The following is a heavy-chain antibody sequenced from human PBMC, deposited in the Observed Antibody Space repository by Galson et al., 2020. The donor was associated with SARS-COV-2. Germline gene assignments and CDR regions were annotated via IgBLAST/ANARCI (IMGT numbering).Heavy chain of an antibody. CDR2: IYYSGST. Sequence: ETSETLSLTCTVSGGSISSSSYYWGWIRQPPGKGLERIGSIYYSGSTYYNPSLQRRVPLSVHTSKNQFSLKLSSVTAADTAVYYCARQRGYITMIVVVITGEFDYWGQGTLVTVSS. J-gene: IGHJ4*02. CDR3: ARQRGYITMIVVVITGEFDY. V-gene: IGHV4-39*01. D-gene: IGHD3-22*01. CDR1: GGSISSSSYY.